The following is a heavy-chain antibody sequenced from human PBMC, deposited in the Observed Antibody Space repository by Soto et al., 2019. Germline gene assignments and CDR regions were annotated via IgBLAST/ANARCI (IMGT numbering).Heavy chain of an antibody. D-gene: IGHD2-21*02. CDR2: INPNSGGT. CDR1: GYTFTGYY. CDR3: ARDGSVGTGDFDY. Sequence: ASVKVSCKASGYTFTGYYMHWVRQAPGQGLEWMGWINPNSGGTNYAQKFQGWVTMTRDTSISTAYMELSRLRSDDTAVYYCARDGSVGTGDFDYWGQGTLVTVSS. J-gene: IGHJ4*02. V-gene: IGHV1-2*04.